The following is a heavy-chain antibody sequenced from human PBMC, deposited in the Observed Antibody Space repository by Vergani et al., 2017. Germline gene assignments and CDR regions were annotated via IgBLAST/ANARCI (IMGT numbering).Heavy chain of an antibody. Sequence: EVQLLESGGGLVQPGGSLRLSCVASGFTFSNYAMSWVRQAPGKGLEWVSAISGSRGRKDYADSVKGRFTISRDNSKDTLYLQMNSLRAEDTAVYYCAKDXTWGHSDGYPYSDYWGQGTLVTVSS. CDR3: AKDXTWGHSDGYPYSDY. CDR2: ISGSRGRK. V-gene: IGHV3-23*01. D-gene: IGHD5-18*01. J-gene: IGHJ4*02. CDR1: GFTFSNYA.